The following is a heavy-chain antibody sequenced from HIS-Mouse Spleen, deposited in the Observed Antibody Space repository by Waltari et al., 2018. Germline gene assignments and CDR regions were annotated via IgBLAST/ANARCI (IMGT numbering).Heavy chain of an antibody. CDR2: IKSKTDGGTT. V-gene: IGHV3-15*01. D-gene: IGHD4-17*01. CDR1: GGSISSSSYY. Sequence: LQLQESGPGLVKPSETLSLTCTVSGGSISSSSYYWGWIRQPPGKGLEWVGRIKSKTDGGTTEYAAPVKGRFTISRDDSKNTLYLQMNSLKPEDTAVYYCTTDPPYDYAPAFDIWGQGTMVTVSS. CDR3: TTDPPYDYAPAFDI. J-gene: IGHJ3*02.